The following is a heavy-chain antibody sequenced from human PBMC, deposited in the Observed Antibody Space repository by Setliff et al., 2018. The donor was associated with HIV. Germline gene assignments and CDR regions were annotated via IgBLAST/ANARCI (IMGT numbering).Heavy chain of an antibody. J-gene: IGHJ4*03. V-gene: IGHV1-46*01. Sequence: ASVKVSCKASGYTFTSYYMHWVRQAPGQGLEWMGIINPSSGSTTYAQKFRGRVTMTRDTSTSTVYMDLRNLRSEDTAVYYCARNQGDSSGWYAGDYWGQGTTVTVSS. D-gene: IGHD6-19*01. CDR3: ARNQGDSSGWYAGDY. CDR1: GYTFTSYY. CDR2: INPSSGST.